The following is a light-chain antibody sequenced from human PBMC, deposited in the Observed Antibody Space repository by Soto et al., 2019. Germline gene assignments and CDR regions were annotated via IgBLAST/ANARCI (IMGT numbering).Light chain of an antibody. Sequence: QSALTQPPSASGSPGQSVTISCTGTSSDVGGYNYVSWYQQHPGKAPKLMIYEVTKRPSGVPDRFSGSKSGNTASLTVSGLQAEDDADYYCSSYAGSNNFEVFGGGTKLTVL. CDR1: SSDVGGYNY. CDR3: SSYAGSNNFEV. J-gene: IGLJ2*01. V-gene: IGLV2-8*01. CDR2: EVT.